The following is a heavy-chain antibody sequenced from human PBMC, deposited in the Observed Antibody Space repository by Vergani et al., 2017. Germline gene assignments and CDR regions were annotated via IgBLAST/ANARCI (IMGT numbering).Heavy chain of an antibody. D-gene: IGHD2-2*01. V-gene: IGHV4-34*01. CDR2: INHSGST. Sequence: QVQLQESGPGLLKPSETLSLTCAVYVGSFSGSYWSWIRQPPGKGLEWIGEINHSGSTNYNPSLKSRVTISVDTSKNPFSLKLSSVTAADTAVYYCARGRRVVVPAHRGRFDPWGQGTLVTVSS. CDR1: VGSFSGSY. J-gene: IGHJ5*02. CDR3: ARGRRVVVPAHRGRFDP.